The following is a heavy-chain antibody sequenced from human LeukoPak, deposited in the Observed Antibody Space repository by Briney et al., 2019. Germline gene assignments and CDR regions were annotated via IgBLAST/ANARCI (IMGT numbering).Heavy chain of an antibody. Sequence: SETLSLTCTVSGGSISSYYWSWIRQPPGKGLEWIGYIYYSGSTNYNPSLKSRVTISVDTSKNQFSLKLSSVTAADTAVYYCAREVGYYDSSGPGWFDPWGQGTLVTVSS. J-gene: IGHJ5*02. CDR2: IYYSGST. CDR1: GGSISSYY. D-gene: IGHD3-22*01. V-gene: IGHV4-59*01. CDR3: AREVGYYDSSGPGWFDP.